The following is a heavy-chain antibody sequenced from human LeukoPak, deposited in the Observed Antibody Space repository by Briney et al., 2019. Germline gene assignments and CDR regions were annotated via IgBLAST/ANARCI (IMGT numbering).Heavy chain of an antibody. CDR1: GFTFSSYG. Sequence: GGSLRLSCAASGFTFSSYGMSWVRQAPGKGLEWVSAISGSGGSTYYADSVKGRFTISRDNSKNTLYLQMNSLRAEDTAVYYCAKGKRGYSYGATVEYWGQGTLVTVSS. CDR2: ISGSGGST. V-gene: IGHV3-23*01. D-gene: IGHD5-18*01. CDR3: AKGKRGYSYGATVEY. J-gene: IGHJ4*02.